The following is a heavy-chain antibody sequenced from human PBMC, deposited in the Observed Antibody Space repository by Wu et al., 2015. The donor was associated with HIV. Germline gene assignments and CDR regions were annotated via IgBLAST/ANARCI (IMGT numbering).Heavy chain of an antibody. CDR3: VRDSRDSRAGYGYFQH. V-gene: IGHV1-18*01. CDR2: ISAYSDNS. D-gene: IGHD6-19*01. CDR1: GYSFTTFS. Sequence: QIQLVQSGAEVKKPGASVKVSCKASGYSFTTFSFSWVRQAPGQGLEWMGWISAYSDNSNSAQKVQDRVTLTTDASTTTAYVELRSLTSDDTAVYYCVRDSRDSRAGYGYFQHWGQGTLVTVSS. J-gene: IGHJ1*01.